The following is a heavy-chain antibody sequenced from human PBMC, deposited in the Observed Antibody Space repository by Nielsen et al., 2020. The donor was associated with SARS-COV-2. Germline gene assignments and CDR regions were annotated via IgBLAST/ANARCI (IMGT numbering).Heavy chain of an antibody. J-gene: IGHJ4*02. Sequence: WIRQPPGKGLEWIGYIYYSGSTNYNPSLKSRVTISVDTSKNQFSLKLSSVTAADTAVYYCARGLVWQWLNVSYYWGQGTLVTVSS. V-gene: IGHV4-59*08. CDR3: ARGLVWQWLNVSYY. D-gene: IGHD6-19*01. CDR2: IYYSGST.